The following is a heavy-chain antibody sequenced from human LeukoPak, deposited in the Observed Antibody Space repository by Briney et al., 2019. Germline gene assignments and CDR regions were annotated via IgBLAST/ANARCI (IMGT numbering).Heavy chain of an antibody. CDR2: INPNSGGT. V-gene: IGHV1-2*02. CDR3: ARSLYDILTGQSPHDAFDI. CDR1: GYTFTGYY. J-gene: IGHJ3*02. Sequence: ASVKVSCKASGYTFTGYYMHWVRQAPGQGLEWMGWINPNSGGTNYAQKFQGRVTMTRDTSISTAYMELSRLRSDDTAVYYCARSLYDILTGQSPHDAFDIWGQGTMVTVSS. D-gene: IGHD3-9*01.